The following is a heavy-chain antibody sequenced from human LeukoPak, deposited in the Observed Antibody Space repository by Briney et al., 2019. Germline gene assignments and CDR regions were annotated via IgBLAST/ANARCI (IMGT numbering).Heavy chain of an antibody. D-gene: IGHD3-3*01. CDR3: AKDRDYDFWSAYLTYDAFDI. CDR1: GFTFSSYA. CDR2: MCGSGGST. J-gene: IGHJ3*02. Sequence: PGGSLRLSCAASGFTFSSYAMSWVRRAPGKGLEWVSDMCGSGGSTYYADSVKGRFTISRDNSKNTLYLQMNSLRAEDTAVYYCAKDRDYDFWSAYLTYDAFDIWGQGTMVTVSS. V-gene: IGHV3-23*01.